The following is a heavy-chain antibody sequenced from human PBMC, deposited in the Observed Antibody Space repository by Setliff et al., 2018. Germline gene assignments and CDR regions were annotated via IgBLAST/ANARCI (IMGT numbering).Heavy chain of an antibody. Sequence: SLRLSCATSGFAFSSHAMTWVRRAPGKGLEWVSAVGDGDGGTWYADSVKGRFTISRDNSKNTLYLQMHSLRVEDTAFYYCVKTHRGGGWYKGLDYWGQGILVTVSS. CDR2: VGDGDGGT. CDR3: VKTHRGGGWYKGLDY. D-gene: IGHD6-19*01. J-gene: IGHJ4*02. V-gene: IGHV3-23*01. CDR1: GFAFSSHA.